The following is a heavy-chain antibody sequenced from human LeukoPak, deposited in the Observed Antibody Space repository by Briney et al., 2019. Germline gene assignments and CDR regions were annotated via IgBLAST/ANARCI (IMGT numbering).Heavy chain of an antibody. CDR3: ARDLNYFDY. Sequence: GGSLRLSCAASGFTFSSYSMNWVRQAPGKGLEWVANIKEDGSEKYYVDSVKGRFTITRDNAENSLYLQMNSLRVEDTAVYYCARDLNYFDYWGQGTLVTVSS. CDR1: GFTFSSYS. V-gene: IGHV3-7*01. CDR2: IKEDGSEK. J-gene: IGHJ4*02.